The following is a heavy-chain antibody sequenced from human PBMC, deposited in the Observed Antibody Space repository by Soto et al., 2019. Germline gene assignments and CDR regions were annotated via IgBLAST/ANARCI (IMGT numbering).Heavy chain of an antibody. J-gene: IGHJ5*02. CDR3: AKDQVSYYDFWSGYFNWFDP. D-gene: IGHD3-3*01. CDR2: ISGSGGST. CDR1: GFTFSSYA. V-gene: IGHV3-23*01. Sequence: PVGSLRLSCAASGFTFSSYAMSWVRQAPGKGLEWVSAISGSGGSTYYADSVKGRFTISRDNSKNTLYLQMNSLRAEDTAVYYCAKDQVSYYDFWSGYFNWFDPWGQGTLVTVSS.